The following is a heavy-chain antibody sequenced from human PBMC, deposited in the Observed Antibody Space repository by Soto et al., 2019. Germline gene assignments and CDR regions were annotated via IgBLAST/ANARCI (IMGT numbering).Heavy chain of an antibody. CDR1: GGTFSSYA. Sequence: QVQLVQSGAEVKKPGSSVKVSCKASGGTFSSYAISWVRQAPGQGLEWMGGIITIFGTANYAQKFQGRGTITADESTRTAYLELSSLRTEDTAVYYCAIVDTGAFDIWGQGTMVTVSS. CDR3: AIVDTGAFDI. D-gene: IGHD5-18*01. V-gene: IGHV1-69*01. J-gene: IGHJ3*02. CDR2: IITIFGTA.